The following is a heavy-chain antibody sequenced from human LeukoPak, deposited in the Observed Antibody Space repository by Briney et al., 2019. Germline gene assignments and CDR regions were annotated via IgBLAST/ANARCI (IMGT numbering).Heavy chain of an antibody. CDR3: AKDYGSGSYSVDY. Sequence: GGSLRLSCAASGFTFSSYEMNWVRQAPGKGLEWVSYISSSGSTIYCADSVKGRFTISRDNAKNSLYLQMNSLRAEDTAVYYCAKDYGSGSYSVDYWGQGTLVTVSS. D-gene: IGHD3-10*01. J-gene: IGHJ4*02. CDR2: ISSSGSTI. V-gene: IGHV3-48*03. CDR1: GFTFSSYE.